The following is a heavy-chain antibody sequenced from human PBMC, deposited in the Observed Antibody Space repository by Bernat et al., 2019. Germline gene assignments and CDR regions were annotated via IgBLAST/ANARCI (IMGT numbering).Heavy chain of an antibody. J-gene: IGHJ2*01. CDR3: ARGRLVVINGYWYFDL. CDR1: GGSISSGDYY. Sequence: QVQLQESGPGLVKPSQTLSLTCTVSGGSISSGDYYWSWIRQPPGKGLEWIGYIYYSGSTYYNPSLKSRVTISVDTSKNQFSLKLSSVTAADTAVYYCARGRLVVINGYWYFDLWGRGTLVTVSS. D-gene: IGHD3-22*01. CDR2: IYYSGST. V-gene: IGHV4-30-4*01.